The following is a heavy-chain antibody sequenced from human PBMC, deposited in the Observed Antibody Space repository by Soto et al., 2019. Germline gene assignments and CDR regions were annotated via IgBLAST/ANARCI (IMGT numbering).Heavy chain of an antibody. CDR2: FDPEDGET. Sequence: ASVKVSCKVSGYTLTELSMHWVRQAPGKGLEWMGGFDPEDGETIYAQKFQGRVTMTEDTSTDTAYMELSSLRSEDTAVYYCATATRYGSGGSCYYYWGQGTLDTVSS. CDR1: GYTLTELS. J-gene: IGHJ4*01. V-gene: IGHV1-24*01. D-gene: IGHD2-15*01. CDR3: ATATRYGSGGSCYYY.